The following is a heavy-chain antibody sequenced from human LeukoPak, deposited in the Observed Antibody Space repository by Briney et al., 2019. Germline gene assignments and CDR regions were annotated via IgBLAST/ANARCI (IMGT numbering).Heavy chain of an antibody. CDR2: ISAYNGNT. D-gene: IGHD2-2*01. CDR3: ARDGVGYCSSTSCYLGY. CDR1: GYTFTSYG. J-gene: IGHJ4*02. Sequence: GASVKVSCKASGYTFTSYGIGWVRQAPGQGLEWMGWISAYNGNTNYAQKLQGRVTMTTDTSTSTAYMELRSLRSDDTAVYYCARDGVGYCSSTSCYLGYWGRGTLVTVSS. V-gene: IGHV1-18*01.